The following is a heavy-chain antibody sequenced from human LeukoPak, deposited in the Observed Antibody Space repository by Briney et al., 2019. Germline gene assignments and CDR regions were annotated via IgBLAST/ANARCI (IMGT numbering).Heavy chain of an antibody. V-gene: IGHV4-34*01. Sequence: SETLSLTCAVYGGSFSGYYWTWIRQAPGQGLVGIGEINHNGSANYISSLKSRLTLSVDTSKDQFSLKVISVTAADTAVYFCARLVGAIKHDYFYYYLDVWGKGTTVTVPS. CDR3: ARLVGAIKHDYFYYYLDV. D-gene: IGHD1-26*01. J-gene: IGHJ6*03. CDR1: GGSFSGYY. CDR2: INHNGSA.